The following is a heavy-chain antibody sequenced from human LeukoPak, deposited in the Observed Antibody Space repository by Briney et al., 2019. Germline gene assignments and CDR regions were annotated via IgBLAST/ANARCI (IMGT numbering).Heavy chain of an antibody. CDR1: GGSISSGSYY. CDR2: IYTSGSV. D-gene: IGHD6-6*01. CDR3: AREGSMTARPFVSIDY. V-gene: IGHV4-61*02. J-gene: IGHJ4*02. Sequence: SETLSLTCTVSGGSISSGSYYWSWIRQPAGKGLEWIGRIYTSGSVDYNPSLKSRVTMSVDTSKKQFSLTLSSVTAADTAMYYCAREGSMTARPFVSIDYWGQGTLVTVSS.